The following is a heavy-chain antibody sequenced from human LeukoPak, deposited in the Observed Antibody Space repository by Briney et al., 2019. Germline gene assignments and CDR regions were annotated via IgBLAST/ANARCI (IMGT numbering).Heavy chain of an antibody. J-gene: IGHJ4*02. V-gene: IGHV3-21*04. D-gene: IGHD1-26*01. CDR1: GFTFSSYN. CDR3: AKDRSIGTYYTFDH. CDR2: ITSGSSYI. Sequence: GGSLRLSCAASGFTFSSYNMNWVRQAPGKGLEWVSSITSGSSYIYYADSVKGRFTVSRDNSKNSLYLQMKSLTAADTAVYYCAKDRSIGTYYTFDHWGQGTLVSVSS.